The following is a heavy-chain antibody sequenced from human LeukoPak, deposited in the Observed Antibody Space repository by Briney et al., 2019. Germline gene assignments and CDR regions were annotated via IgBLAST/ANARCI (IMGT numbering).Heavy chain of an antibody. CDR2: IYPGDSAS. CDR3: VRESGYSSGWYPY. CDR1: GYTFTNYW. Sequence: GESLKISCKGSGYTFTNYWIAWVRQMPGKGLEWMGMIYPGDSASRYSPSFQGQVTFSADKSISTAYLQWSSLKASDSAMYYCVRESGYSSGWYPYWGQGTLVTVSS. V-gene: IGHV5-51*01. J-gene: IGHJ4*02. D-gene: IGHD6-19*01.